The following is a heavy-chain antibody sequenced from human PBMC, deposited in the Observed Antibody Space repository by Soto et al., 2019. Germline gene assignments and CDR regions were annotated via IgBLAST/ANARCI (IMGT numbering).Heavy chain of an antibody. CDR1: GFTFSSYW. Sequence: GGSLRLSCAASGFTFSSYWMSWVRQAPGKGLEWVANIKQDGSEKYYVDSVKGRFTISRDNAKNSLYLQMNSLRAEDTAVYYCARSVVMITFGGVIADYGMDVWGQGTTITVSS. J-gene: IGHJ6*02. CDR2: IKQDGSEK. V-gene: IGHV3-7*01. CDR3: ARSVVMITFGGVIADYGMDV. D-gene: IGHD3-16*02.